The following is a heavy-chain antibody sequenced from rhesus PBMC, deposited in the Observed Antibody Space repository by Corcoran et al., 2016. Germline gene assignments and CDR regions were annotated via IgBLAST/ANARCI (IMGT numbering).Heavy chain of an antibody. CDR2: IYGSRSST. V-gene: IGHV4-169*01. Sequence: QLQLQESGPGLVKPSETLSVTCAVSGGSISSSYWSWIRQAPGKGLEWIGYIYGSRSSTNYNPSLKSRVTLSVNTSQSQLSLKLSAVTTADTAVYYCARGSIAAAGTHYFDYWGQGVLVTVSS. D-gene: IGHD6-25*01. J-gene: IGHJ4*01. CDR1: GGSISSSY. CDR3: ARGSIAAAGTHYFDY.